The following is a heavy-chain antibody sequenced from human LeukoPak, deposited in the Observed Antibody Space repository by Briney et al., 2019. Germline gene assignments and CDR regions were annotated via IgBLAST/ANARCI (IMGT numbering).Heavy chain of an antibody. CDR2: IYWDDDK. CDR1: GFSLRTSGVG. CDR3: AHSPDTAMAFDY. D-gene: IGHD5-18*01. V-gene: IGHV2-5*02. J-gene: IGHJ4*02. Sequence: SGPTLVKPTQTLTLTCTFSGFSLRTSGVGVGWIRQPPGKALEWLALIYWDDDKRYSPSLRSRLTITKDTSKNQVVLTMTNMDPVDTATYYCAHSPDTAMAFDYWGQGTLVTVSS.